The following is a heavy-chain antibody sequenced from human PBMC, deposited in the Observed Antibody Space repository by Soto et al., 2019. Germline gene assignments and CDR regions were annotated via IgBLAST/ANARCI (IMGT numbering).Heavy chain of an antibody. CDR3: AGGRPRVTSPRGY. D-gene: IGHD2-21*02. Sequence: QVQLVQSGAEVKKPGSSVKVSCTASGVTFSSYDISWVRQAPGQGLEWMGGIIPIVGKANYAQKFQGRVTITADESTSTAYMEVSSLRSEDTAVYYCAGGRPRVTSPRGYWGQGTLGTVSS. V-gene: IGHV1-69*01. J-gene: IGHJ4*02. CDR1: GVTFSSYD. CDR2: IIPIVGKA.